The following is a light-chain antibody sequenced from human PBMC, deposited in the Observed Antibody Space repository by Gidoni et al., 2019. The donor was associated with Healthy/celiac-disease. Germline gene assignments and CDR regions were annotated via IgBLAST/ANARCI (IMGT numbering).Light chain of an antibody. CDR3: AAWDDSLNGPFYV. Sequence: QSVLTQPPSASGTPGQRGTISCSGSSANIGSNTVHWYQQPPGTAPNLLIYSINQRPSGVPDRFSGSKSCTSASLAIRGLPSEDDADYYCAAWDDSLNGPFYVFGTGTKVTVL. CDR1: SANIGSNT. CDR2: SIN. V-gene: IGLV1-44*01. J-gene: IGLJ1*01.